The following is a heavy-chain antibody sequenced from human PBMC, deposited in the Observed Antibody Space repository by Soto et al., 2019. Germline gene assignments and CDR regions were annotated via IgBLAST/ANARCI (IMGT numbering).Heavy chain of an antibody. J-gene: IGHJ4*02. V-gene: IGHV4-59*01. D-gene: IGHD5-18*01. CDR1: GGSISSYY. Sequence: SETLSLTCTVSGGSISSYYWSWIRQPPGNGLEWIGYIYYSGSTNYNPSLKSRVTISVDTSKNQFSLKLSSVTAADTAVYYCARVIVDTAMVGSYYFDYWGQGTLVTVAS. CDR2: IYYSGST. CDR3: ARVIVDTAMVGSYYFDY.